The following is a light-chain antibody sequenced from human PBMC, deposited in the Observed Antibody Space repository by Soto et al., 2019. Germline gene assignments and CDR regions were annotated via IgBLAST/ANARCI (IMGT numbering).Light chain of an antibody. Sequence: EIVLTQSPGTLSLSPGERATLSCRASQSVSSSYLAWYQQKPGQAPRLLIYGASSRATGIPDRFSGSGSGTDFTLTISRLEPEDFAMYYCQHYGISPLVTFGQGTRLEIK. CDR2: GAS. CDR3: QHYGISPLVT. V-gene: IGKV3-20*01. CDR1: QSVSSSY. J-gene: IGKJ5*01.